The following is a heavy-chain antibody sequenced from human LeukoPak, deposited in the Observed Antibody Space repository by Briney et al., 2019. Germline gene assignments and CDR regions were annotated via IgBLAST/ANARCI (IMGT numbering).Heavy chain of an antibody. CDR2: ISGTSSYI. CDR3: ARELQLERLAFGKEGSAFDY. J-gene: IGHJ4*02. CDR1: GITFSSYG. Sequence: GGSLRLSCAASGITFSSYGMNWVRQAPGKGLEWVSSISGTSSYIYYADSVKGRFTISRDNAKNSLYLQMNRLRADDTAVYYCARELQLERLAFGKEGSAFDYWGQGTLVIVSS. D-gene: IGHD1-1*01. V-gene: IGHV3-21*01.